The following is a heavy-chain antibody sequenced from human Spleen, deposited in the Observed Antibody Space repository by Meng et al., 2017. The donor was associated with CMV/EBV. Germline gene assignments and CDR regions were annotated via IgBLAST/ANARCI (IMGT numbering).Heavy chain of an antibody. CDR2: INWDGGST. Sequence: GESLKISCAASGFAFDDYTMHWVRQAPGKGLEWVSLINWDGGSTYYADSVKGRFTISRDNSKNSLYLQMNSLRTEDTALYYCAKDTSNYYFWSGYYTGGLDPWDQGTLVTVSS. D-gene: IGHD3-3*01. J-gene: IGHJ5*02. CDR1: GFAFDDYT. V-gene: IGHV3-43*01. CDR3: AKDTSNYYFWSGYYTGGLDP.